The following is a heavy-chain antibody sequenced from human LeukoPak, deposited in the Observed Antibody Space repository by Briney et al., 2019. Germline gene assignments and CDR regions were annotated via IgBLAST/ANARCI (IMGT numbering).Heavy chain of an antibody. CDR2: IYYSGGT. D-gene: IGHD3-3*01. CDR1: GGSISSYY. CDR3: ARSGLHYDFWSGPTYYYYYMDV. V-gene: IGHV4-59*01. J-gene: IGHJ6*03. Sequence: SETLSLTCTVSGGSISSYYWSWIRQPPGKGLEWIGYIYYSGGTNYNPSLKSRVTISVDTSKNQFSLKLSSVTAADTAVYYCARSGLHYDFWSGPTYYYYYMDVWGKGTTVTVSS.